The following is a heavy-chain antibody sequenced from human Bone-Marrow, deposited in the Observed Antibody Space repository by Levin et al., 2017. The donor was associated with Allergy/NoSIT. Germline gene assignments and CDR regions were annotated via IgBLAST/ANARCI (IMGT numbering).Heavy chain of an antibody. CDR1: GGSISSSSHY. CDR2: IYYSGST. V-gene: IGHV4-39*01. J-gene: IGHJ4*02. Sequence: PSETLSLTCIVSGGSISSSSHYWGWIRQPPGKGLEWIGTIYYSGSTYYNPSLKSRLTMSVDTSKNQFSLKLSSVTAADTAVYYCARQYRAPATTQYYFDYWGQGTLLTVSS. CDR3: ARQYRAPATTQYYFDY. D-gene: IGHD4-17*01.